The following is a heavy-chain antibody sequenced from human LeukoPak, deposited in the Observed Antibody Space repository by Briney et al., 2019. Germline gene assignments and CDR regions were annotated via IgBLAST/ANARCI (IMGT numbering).Heavy chain of an antibody. CDR2: ISGSGTST. J-gene: IGHJ4*02. CDR3: EGTYYYDSSDDY. Sequence: PGGSLRLSCAAPGFTFRSYVIGRVRPGPGEGLEWGLAISGSGTSTYYADSVKGRFTISRDNSKNTLYLQMNSLRAEDTAVYYCEGTYYYDSSDDYWGQGTLVTVSS. CDR1: GFTFRSYV. D-gene: IGHD3-22*01. V-gene: IGHV3-23*01.